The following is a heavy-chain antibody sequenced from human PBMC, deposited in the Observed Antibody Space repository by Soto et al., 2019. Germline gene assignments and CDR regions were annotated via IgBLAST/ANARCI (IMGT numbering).Heavy chain of an antibody. CDR2: IDPRNGGT. J-gene: IGHJ4*02. Sequence: QVQLVQSGSDVKKPGASFTVSCKASGYIFSDYYIHWVRQAPGQGLEWMGWIDPRNGGTKYAQKFQDRLTMTTDTSTSTAFLELRRLRLDGTAVFFCARVLYRNVIHAWGQGTLVTVSS. CDR3: ARVLYRNVIHA. D-gene: IGHD5-18*01. CDR1: GYIFSDYY. V-gene: IGHV1-2*02.